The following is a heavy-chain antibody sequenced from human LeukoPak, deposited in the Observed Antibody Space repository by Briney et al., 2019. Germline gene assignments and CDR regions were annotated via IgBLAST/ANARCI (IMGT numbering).Heavy chain of an antibody. V-gene: IGHV3-74*01. Sequence: PGGSLRLSCAASGFTFSSYWMHWVRQAPGKGLVWVSRINTDGSSTSYADSVKGRFTISRDNAKNTLYLQMNSLRAEDTAVYYCARDPSSGWYYFDYWGQGTLVTVSS. D-gene: IGHD6-19*01. CDR1: GFTFSSYW. CDR3: ARDPSSGWYYFDY. CDR2: INTDGSST. J-gene: IGHJ4*02.